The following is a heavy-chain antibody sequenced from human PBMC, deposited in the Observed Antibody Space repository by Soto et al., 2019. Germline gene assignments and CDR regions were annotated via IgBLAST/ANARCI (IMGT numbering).Heavy chain of an antibody. CDR2: IRSKANSYAT. J-gene: IGHJ4*02. D-gene: IGHD3-16*02. CDR3: TRRGPYDYIWGSYRYTPPFDY. Sequence: EVQLVESGGGLVQPGGSLKLSCAASGFTFSGSAMHWVRQASGKGLEWVGRIRSKANSYATAYAASVKGRFTISRDESKNTAYLQMNSLKTEDTAVYYCTRRGPYDYIWGSYRYTPPFDYWGQGTLVTVSS. CDR1: GFTFSGSA. V-gene: IGHV3-73*01.